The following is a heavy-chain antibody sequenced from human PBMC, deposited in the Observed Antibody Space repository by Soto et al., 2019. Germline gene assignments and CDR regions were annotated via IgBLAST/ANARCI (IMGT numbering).Heavy chain of an antibody. CDR2: SRDKSQGYST. D-gene: IGHD3-22*01. J-gene: IGHJ4*02. CDR3: VRETYFYDSSGYTSCFDY. Sequence: GGSXRLSCAVSGFTLIDHYIYWVRQAPGKGLEWVGRSRDKSQGYSTAYAASVKGRFTTSRDESKKSVYLQMKRLKTENTAVYYCVRETYFYDSSGYTSCFDYWGQGTLVTVSS. CDR1: GFTLIDHY. V-gene: IGHV3-72*01.